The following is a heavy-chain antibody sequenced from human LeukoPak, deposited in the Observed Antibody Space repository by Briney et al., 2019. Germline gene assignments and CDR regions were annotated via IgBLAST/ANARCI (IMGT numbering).Heavy chain of an antibody. CDR1: GGSISSGSYY. CDR2: IYTSGST. J-gene: IGHJ4*02. D-gene: IGHD3-3*01. Sequence: SETLSLTCTVSGGSISSGSYYWSWIRQPAGKGPEWIGRIYTSGSTNYNPSLKSRVTISVDTSKNQFSLKLSSVTAADTAVYYCARESYDFWSGYYPYFDYWGQGTLVTVSS. V-gene: IGHV4-61*02. CDR3: ARESYDFWSGYYPYFDY.